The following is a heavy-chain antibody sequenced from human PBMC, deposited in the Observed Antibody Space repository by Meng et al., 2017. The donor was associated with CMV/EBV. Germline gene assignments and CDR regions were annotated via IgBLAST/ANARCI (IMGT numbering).Heavy chain of an antibody. CDR1: GYTFTSYD. J-gene: IGHJ6*02. V-gene: IGHV1-8*01. Sequence: ASVKVSCKASGYTFTSYDINWVRQATGQGLEWMGWMNPNSGNTGYAQKFQGRVTMTRNTSISTVYMELSSLRSEDTAVYYCARYTYLYYYYYGMDVWGQGTTVTVSS. CDR3: ARYTYLYYYYYGMDV. CDR2: MNPNSGNT.